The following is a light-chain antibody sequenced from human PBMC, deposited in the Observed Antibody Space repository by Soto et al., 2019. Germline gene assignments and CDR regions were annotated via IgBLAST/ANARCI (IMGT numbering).Light chain of an antibody. V-gene: IGKV1-9*01. J-gene: IGKJ2*01. Sequence: DIQLTQSPSFLSASVGDRVTITCRASQGISSYLAWYQQKPGKAPKLLIYAASTLQSGVPSRCSGSGSGTEFTLTISSLAPEDSATYYCQQLNSYPHALGQGTKLESK. CDR1: QGISSY. CDR3: QQLNSYPHA. CDR2: AAS.